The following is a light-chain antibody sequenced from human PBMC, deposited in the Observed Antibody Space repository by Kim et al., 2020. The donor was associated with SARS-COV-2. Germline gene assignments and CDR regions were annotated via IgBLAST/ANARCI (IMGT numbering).Light chain of an antibody. CDR1: SSDVGSYNL. CDR2: EVS. J-gene: IGLJ2*01. CDR3: CSYAGSSTFI. V-gene: IGLV2-23*02. Sequence: QSALTQPASVSGSPGQSITISCTGTSSDVGSYNLVSWYQQHPGKAPKVMIYEVSNRPSGVSNRFSGSKSGNTASLTISGLQAEDEADYYCCSYAGSSTFIFGGGTQLTVL.